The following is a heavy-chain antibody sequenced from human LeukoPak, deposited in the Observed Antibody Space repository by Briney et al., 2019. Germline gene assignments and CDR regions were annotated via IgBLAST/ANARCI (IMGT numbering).Heavy chain of an antibody. J-gene: IGHJ4*02. V-gene: IGHV3-11*01. D-gene: IGHD1-20*01. CDR3: ARRRYNWNAIDY. Sequence: GGSLRFSCAASGFTFSDYYMSWIRQAPGKGLEWVSYISSSGSTLYYADSVKGRITISRDNAKNSLYLQMNSLRAEDTAVYYCARRRYNWNAIDYWGQGTLVTVSS. CDR2: ISSSGSTL. CDR1: GFTFSDYY.